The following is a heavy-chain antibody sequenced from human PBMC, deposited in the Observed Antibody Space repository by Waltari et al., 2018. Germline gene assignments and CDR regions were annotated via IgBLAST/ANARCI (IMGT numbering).Heavy chain of an antibody. CDR1: GGSISSYY. D-gene: IGHD6-13*01. CDR2: IYYSGST. CDR3: ARADSDSSSWYLPGENWFDP. Sequence: QVQLQESGPGLVKPSETLSLTCTVSGGSISSYYWSWIRQPPGKGLEGIGYIYYSGSTTYTPTRKSRVTISVYTAKNQFSLKLSSVTAADTAVYYCARADSDSSSWYLPGENWFDPWGQGTLVTVSS. J-gene: IGHJ5*02. V-gene: IGHV4-59*01.